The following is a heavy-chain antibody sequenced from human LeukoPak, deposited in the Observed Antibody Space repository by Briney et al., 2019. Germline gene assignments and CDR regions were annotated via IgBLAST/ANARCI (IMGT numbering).Heavy chain of an antibody. CDR2: INPSGGST. D-gene: IGHD2-15*01. CDR3: ARGYCSGGGCSVLDAFDV. CDR1: GYTFTNYY. J-gene: IGHJ3*01. Sequence: ASVKVSCKTSGYTFTNYYIHWVRRAPGQGLEWMGKINPSGGSTSYPQKFQGRVTMTRDTSTTTVYMELSTLRSEDTAIYYCARGYCSGGGCSVLDAFDVLGQGTMVTVSS. V-gene: IGHV1-46*01.